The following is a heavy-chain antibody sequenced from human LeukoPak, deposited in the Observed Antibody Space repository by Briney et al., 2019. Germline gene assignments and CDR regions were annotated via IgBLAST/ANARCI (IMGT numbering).Heavy chain of an antibody. Sequence: SETLSLTCTVSGGSISGSSYYWGWIRQPPGKGLEWIGSVYYSGSTYYNPSLKSRVTISVDTSKNQFSLKLSSVTAADAAVYYCARSRVPSWFDPWGQGTLVTVSS. V-gene: IGHV4-39*07. CDR3: ARSRVPSWFDP. D-gene: IGHD5/OR15-5a*01. CDR2: VYYSGST. CDR1: GGSISGSSYY. J-gene: IGHJ5*02.